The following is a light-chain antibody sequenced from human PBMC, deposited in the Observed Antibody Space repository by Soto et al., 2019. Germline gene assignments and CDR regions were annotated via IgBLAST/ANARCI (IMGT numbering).Light chain of an antibody. J-gene: IGLJ1*01. CDR3: SSYAGSNNFV. CDR1: SSDVGGYNY. V-gene: IGLV2-8*01. Sequence: QSVLTQPPSASGSPGQSVTISCTGTSSDVGGYNYVSWYQQHPGKAPKLMIYEVSARPSGVPDRFSGSKSSNTASLTVSGLQAEDEADYYCSSYAGSNNFVFGTGTKVTVL. CDR2: EVS.